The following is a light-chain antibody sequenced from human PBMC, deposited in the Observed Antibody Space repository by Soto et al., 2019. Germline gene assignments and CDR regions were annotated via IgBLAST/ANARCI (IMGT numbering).Light chain of an antibody. CDR3: SSYTSSSTYV. Sequence: QSALTQPPSVSGSPGQSVAISCTGTSSDVGSYNRVASYQQAPGTAPKLMISEVNNRPSGVPDRFSGSKSGNTASLTISGLQAEDEADYYCSSYTSSSTYVFGTGTKLTVL. CDR1: SSDVGSYNR. J-gene: IGLJ1*01. CDR2: EVN. V-gene: IGLV2-18*02.